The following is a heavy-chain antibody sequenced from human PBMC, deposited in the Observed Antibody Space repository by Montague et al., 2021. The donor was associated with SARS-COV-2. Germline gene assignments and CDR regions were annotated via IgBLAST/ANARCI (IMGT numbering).Heavy chain of an antibody. CDR1: GGSFSGYY. D-gene: IGHD4-17*01. CDR3: ASDPDDYGDYDAFDI. J-gene: IGHJ3*02. V-gene: IGHV4-34*01. CDR2: INHSGST. Sequence: SETLSLTCVVYGGSFSGYYWSWIRQPPGEGLEWIEEINHSGSTNYNPSLKSRVTISVDTSKKQFSLRLNSVTAADTAVYYCASDPDDYGDYDAFDIWGQGTMVTVSS.